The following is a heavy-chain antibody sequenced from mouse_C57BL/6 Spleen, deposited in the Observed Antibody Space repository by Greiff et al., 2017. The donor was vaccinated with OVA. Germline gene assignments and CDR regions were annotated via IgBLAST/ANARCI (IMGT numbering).Heavy chain of an antibody. CDR2: INPNNGGT. V-gene: IGHV1-26*01. Sequence: VQLQQSGPELVKPGASVKISCKASGYTFTDYYMNWVKQSHGKSLEWIGDINPNNGGTSYNQKFKGKATLTVDKSSSTAYMELRSLTSEDSAVYYCAPYSSDYWGQGTSVTVSS. J-gene: IGHJ4*01. CDR1: GYTFTDYY. CDR3: APYSSDY. D-gene: IGHD2-12*01.